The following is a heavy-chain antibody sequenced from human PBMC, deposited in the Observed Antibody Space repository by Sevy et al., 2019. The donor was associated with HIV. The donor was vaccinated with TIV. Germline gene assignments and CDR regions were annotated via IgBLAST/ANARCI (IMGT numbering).Heavy chain of an antibody. CDR2: IRSNDYGGET. Sequence: GGSLRLSCTGSGFTFGDYAMSWFRQAPGMGLEWVGFIRSNDYGGETEYAASVKGRFTISRDDSKSIADLQMNSLKTEDTAVYYCTRGYYYDSSCYSDYWGQGTLVTVSS. D-gene: IGHD3-22*01. CDR1: GFTFGDYA. V-gene: IGHV3-49*03. J-gene: IGHJ4*02. CDR3: TRGYYYDSSCYSDY.